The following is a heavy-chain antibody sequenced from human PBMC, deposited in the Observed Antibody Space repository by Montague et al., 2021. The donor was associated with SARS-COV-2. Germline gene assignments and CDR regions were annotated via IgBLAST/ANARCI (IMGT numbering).Heavy chain of an antibody. CDR2: IYWDDDE. J-gene: IGHJ5*02. V-gene: IGHV2-5*02. Sequence: PALVKPTQTLTLTCTFSGISLSTSGVGVAWIRQPPGKALEWLALIYWDDDERYSPSMRSRLTITKDTSENQVVLRMTNMDPMDTATYYCAPLGFDSRSYYTPHNWFDPWGQGILVTDSS. CDR3: APLGFDSRSYYTPHNWFDP. D-gene: IGHD3-10*01. CDR1: GISLSTSGVG.